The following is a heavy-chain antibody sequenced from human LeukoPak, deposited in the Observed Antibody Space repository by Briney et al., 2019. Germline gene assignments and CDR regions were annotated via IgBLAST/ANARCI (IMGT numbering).Heavy chain of an antibody. J-gene: IGHJ4*02. CDR1: GFTFSSYA. Sequence: GGSLRLSCAASGFTFSSYAMSWVRQAPGKGLEWVSAISGSGGSTYYADSVKGRFTISRDNSKNTLYLQMNSLRAEDTAVYYCARDTESYYDILTDWGQGTLVTVSS. D-gene: IGHD3-9*01. V-gene: IGHV3-23*01. CDR3: ARDTESYYDILTD. CDR2: ISGSGGST.